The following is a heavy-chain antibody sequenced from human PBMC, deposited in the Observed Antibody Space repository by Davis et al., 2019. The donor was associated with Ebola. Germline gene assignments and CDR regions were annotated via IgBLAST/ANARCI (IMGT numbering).Heavy chain of an antibody. J-gene: IGHJ4*02. CDR2: IIPILGIA. CDR1: GGTFSSYA. V-gene: IGHV1-69*10. D-gene: IGHD6-13*01. Sequence: SVKVSCKASGGTFSSYAISWVRQAPGQGLEWMGGIIPILGIANYAQKFQGRVTITADKSTSTAYMELSSLRSEDTAVYYCARPNSYSSSWYGEYYFDYWGQGTLVAVSS. CDR3: ARPNSYSSSWYGEYYFDY.